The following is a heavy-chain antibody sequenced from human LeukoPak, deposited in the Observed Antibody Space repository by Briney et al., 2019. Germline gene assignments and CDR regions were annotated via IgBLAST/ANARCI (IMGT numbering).Heavy chain of an antibody. V-gene: IGHV3-11*01. CDR3: AREEMTTVSTIDF. CDR1: GFTFSDYY. CDR2: ITKSGNAI. D-gene: IGHD4-17*01. J-gene: IGHJ4*02. Sequence: PGGSLRLSCAASGFTFSDYYMSWIRQTPGKGLEWVSSITKSGNAIYYADSVEGRFTISRDNAKNSLDLQMNSLRAEDTAVYYCAREEMTTVSTIDFWGQGTLVIVSS.